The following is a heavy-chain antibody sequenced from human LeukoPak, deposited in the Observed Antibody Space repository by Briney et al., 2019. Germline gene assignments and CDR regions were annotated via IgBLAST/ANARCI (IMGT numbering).Heavy chain of an antibody. CDR2: IIPIFGTA. D-gene: IGHD6-6*01. CDR1: GGTFSSYA. Sequence: GASVKVSCKASGGTFSSYAISWVRQAPGQGLEWMGGIIPIFGTANYAQKFQGRVTITTDESTSTAYMELSSLRSEDTAVYYCASSGPYSSWYFDYWGQGTLVTVST. J-gene: IGHJ4*02. V-gene: IGHV1-69*05. CDR3: ASSGPYSSWYFDY.